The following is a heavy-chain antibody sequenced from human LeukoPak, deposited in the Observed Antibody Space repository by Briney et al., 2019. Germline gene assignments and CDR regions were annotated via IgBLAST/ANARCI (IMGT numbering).Heavy chain of an antibody. CDR2: ISGSGGSA. CDR1: GFTFTSYA. D-gene: IGHD3-10*01. J-gene: IGHJ4*02. V-gene: IGHV3-23*01. CDR3: AKARRLWFGELLMGQDFDY. Sequence: PGGSLRLSCAASGFTFTSYAMTWVRQAPGKGLEWVSAISGSGGSANYADSVKGRFTISRDNSKNTLYLQMNSLRAEGTAVYYCAKARRLWFGELLMGQDFDYWGQGTLVTVSS.